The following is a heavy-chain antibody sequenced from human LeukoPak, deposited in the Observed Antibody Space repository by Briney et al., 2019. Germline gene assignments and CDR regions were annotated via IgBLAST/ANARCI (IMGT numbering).Heavy chain of an antibody. Sequence: KPSETLSLTCAVTGYSISSGNYWGWIRQPPGKGLEWIGTIYDSGSAFYDPSLKSRVTISLDTSKNQFSLKLTSVTAADTAMYYCAGSSAKYYYYMDVWGKGTTVTVSS. CDR2: IYDSGSA. V-gene: IGHV4-38-2*01. D-gene: IGHD6-6*01. CDR3: AGSSAKYYYYMDV. CDR1: GYSISSGNY. J-gene: IGHJ6*03.